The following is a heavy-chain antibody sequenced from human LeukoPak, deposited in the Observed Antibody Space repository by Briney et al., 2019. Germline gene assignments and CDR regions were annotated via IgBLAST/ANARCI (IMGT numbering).Heavy chain of an antibody. CDR1: GGSFSGYY. V-gene: IGHV4-34*01. J-gene: IGHJ4*02. CDR2: INHSGST. Sequence: PSETLSLTCAVYGGSFSGYYWSWIRQPPGKGLEWIGEINHSGSTNYNPSLKSRVTISVDTSKNQFSLKLSSVTATDTAVYYCARDAVITIGWGQGTLVTVSS. D-gene: IGHD4-17*01. CDR3: ARDAVITIG.